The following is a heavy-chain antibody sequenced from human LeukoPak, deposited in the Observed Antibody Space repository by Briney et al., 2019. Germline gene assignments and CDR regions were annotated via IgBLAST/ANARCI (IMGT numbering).Heavy chain of an antibody. CDR2: IIPIFGTA. Sequence: GASVKVSCKASGGTFSSYAISWVRQAPGQGLEWMGGIIPIFGTANYAQKFQGRVTITADKSTSTAYMELSSLRSEDTAVYYCATRQLYCGGDCSGYDAFDIWGQGTMVTVSS. V-gene: IGHV1-69*06. J-gene: IGHJ3*02. D-gene: IGHD2-21*02. CDR1: GGTFSSYA. CDR3: ATRQLYCGGDCSGYDAFDI.